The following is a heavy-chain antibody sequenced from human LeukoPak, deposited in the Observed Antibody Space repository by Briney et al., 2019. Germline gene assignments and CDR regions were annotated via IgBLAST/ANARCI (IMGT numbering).Heavy chain of an antibody. CDR1: GGSISSNKYY. D-gene: IGHD1-1*01. Sequence: SETLSLTCSVSGGSISSNKYYWSWIRQHPGKGLEWIGYIDYSGTTYYNPSLNRPVTISVDTSENQFSLTLDSVTAADTAVFYCATVMTGSRYFDLWGRGTLVTVSS. CDR2: IDYSGTT. CDR3: ATVMTGSRYFDL. J-gene: IGHJ2*01. V-gene: IGHV4-31*01.